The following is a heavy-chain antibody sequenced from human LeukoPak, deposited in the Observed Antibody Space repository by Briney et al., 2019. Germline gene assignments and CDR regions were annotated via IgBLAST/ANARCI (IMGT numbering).Heavy chain of an antibody. V-gene: IGHV4-34*01. D-gene: IGHD1-7*01. CDR1: GGSFSGYY. J-gene: IGHJ5*02. CDR3: ASLHNWNYFDP. Sequence: ASETLSLTCAVYGGSFSGYYWSWIRQPPGKGLEWIGEINHSGSTNYNPSLKSRVTISVDTSKNQFSLKLSSVTAADTAVYYCASLHNWNYFDPWGQGTLVTVSS. CDR2: INHSGST.